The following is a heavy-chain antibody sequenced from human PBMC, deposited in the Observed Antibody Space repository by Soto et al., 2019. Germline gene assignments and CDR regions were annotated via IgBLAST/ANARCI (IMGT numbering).Heavy chain of an antibody. CDR2: AHHSGRT. CDR3: ARGGWKLFDY. Sequence: PSETLSLTCTVSGDSMSISNWWNWVRQSPGKGLEWIGEAHHSGRTNYNPSLKSRVTISVDTSKKQFSLKLSSVTAADTAVYYCARGGWKLFDYWGQGTLVTVSS. CDR1: GDSMSISNW. J-gene: IGHJ4*02. V-gene: IGHV4-4*02. D-gene: IGHD6-19*01.